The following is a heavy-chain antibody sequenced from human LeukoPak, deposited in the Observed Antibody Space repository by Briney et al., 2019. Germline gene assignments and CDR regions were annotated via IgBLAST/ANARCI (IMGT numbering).Heavy chain of an antibody. CDR1: GFTFSSYA. Sequence: GGSLRLSCAASGFTFSSYAMSWVRQAPGKGLEWVSAISGSGGSTYYADSVKGRFTISRDNAKNSLYLQMNSLRAEDTAVYYCARRTVTEYYFDYWGQGTLVTVSS. V-gene: IGHV3-23*01. CDR2: ISGSGGST. J-gene: IGHJ4*02. D-gene: IGHD4-17*01. CDR3: ARRTVTEYYFDY.